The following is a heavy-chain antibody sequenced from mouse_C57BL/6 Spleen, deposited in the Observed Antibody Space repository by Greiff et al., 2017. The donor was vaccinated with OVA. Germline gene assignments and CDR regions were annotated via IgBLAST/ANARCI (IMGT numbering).Heavy chain of an antibody. D-gene: IGHD2-13*01. CDR2: IWGDGST. J-gene: IGHJ3*01. Sequence: VHLVESGPGLVAPSQSLSITCTVSGFSLTSYGVSWVRQPPGKGLEWLGAIWGDGSTNYHSALISRLSISKDNSKSQVFLKLNSLQTYDTATYYCAKGGDSAWFAYWGQGTLVTVSA. CDR3: AKGGDSAWFAY. CDR1: GFSLTSYG. V-gene: IGHV2-3*01.